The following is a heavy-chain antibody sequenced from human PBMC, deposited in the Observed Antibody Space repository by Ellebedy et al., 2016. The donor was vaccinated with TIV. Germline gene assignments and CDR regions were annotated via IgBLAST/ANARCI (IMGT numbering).Heavy chain of an antibody. CDR3: AKNRGSEYHQYYFDS. D-gene: IGHD3-16*01. J-gene: IGHJ4*02. V-gene: IGHV3-23*01. CDR2: SGGGGSL. Sequence: PGGSLRLSCAGSGFTFSRSAMSWVRLAPGKGLEWVSSSGGGGSLFYRASVKGRFTISRDNSKETLYLQMSSLRAEDTGVYYCAKNRGSEYHQYYFDSWGQGTLVTVSS. CDR1: GFTFSRSA.